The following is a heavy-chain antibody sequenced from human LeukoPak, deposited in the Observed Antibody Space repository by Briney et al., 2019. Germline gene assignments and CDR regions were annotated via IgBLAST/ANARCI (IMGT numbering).Heavy chain of an antibody. CDR2: IFQTGYT. CDR1: GGSISSYY. Sequence: SETLSLTCTVSGGSISSYYWSWLRQPPGKGLEWIGYIFQTGYTVYNPSLQSRVTMSVDMPKNQFSLQLPSVTAADTAIYYCVRQPYISGAYYFDYWGQGTLVTVSS. V-gene: IGHV4-59*08. J-gene: IGHJ4*02. D-gene: IGHD3-22*01. CDR3: VRQPYISGAYYFDY.